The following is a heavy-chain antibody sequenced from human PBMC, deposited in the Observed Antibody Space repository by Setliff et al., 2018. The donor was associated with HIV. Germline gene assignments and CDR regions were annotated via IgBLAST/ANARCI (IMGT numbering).Heavy chain of an antibody. V-gene: IGHV1-46*01. D-gene: IGHD2-8*01. CDR2: IYSGGGST. CDR1: GHTFINYY. CDR3: ARSIYEWGAFDI. Sequence: ASVKVSCKAPGHTFINYYIHWVRQAPGQGLEWMGIIYSGGGSTNYAQMFQGRITMTSDTSTSTVYMELSSLRSEDSAVYYCARSIYEWGAFDIWGQGTMVTVSS. J-gene: IGHJ3*02.